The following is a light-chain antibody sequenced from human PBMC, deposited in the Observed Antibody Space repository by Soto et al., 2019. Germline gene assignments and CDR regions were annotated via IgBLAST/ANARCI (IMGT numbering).Light chain of an antibody. CDR3: QQYNTA. J-gene: IGKJ4*01. CDR2: DAS. Sequence: DIQMTQSPSTLSASVGGRVTITCRASQSISSWLAWYQQKPGKAPQLLIYDASSLKSGVPSRFSGSGSGTDFTLTISSLQPDDLATYYCQQYNTAFGGGTKVDIK. CDR1: QSISSW. V-gene: IGKV1-5*01.